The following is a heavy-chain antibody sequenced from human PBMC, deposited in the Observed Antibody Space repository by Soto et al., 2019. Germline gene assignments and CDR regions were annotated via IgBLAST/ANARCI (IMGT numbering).Heavy chain of an antibody. CDR1: GFRFEQYV. J-gene: IGHJ4*02. CDR2: VSPTGDTV. D-gene: IGHD3-10*02. Sequence: VQVVASGGGLVQPSRSLRLSCAVSGFRFEQYVMHWVRQAPGKGLECVSTVSPTGDTVAYADSVEGRFTVSRDNAKNSLYLQMNRLKGDDTAFYYCLKDAPNCSIDDWGQGTLVTVSS. CDR3: LKDAPNCSIDD. V-gene: IGHV3-9*01.